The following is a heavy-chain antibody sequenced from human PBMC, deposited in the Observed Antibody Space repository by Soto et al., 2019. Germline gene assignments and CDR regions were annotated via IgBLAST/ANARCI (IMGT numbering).Heavy chain of an antibody. V-gene: IGHV1-69*19. D-gene: IGHD3-10*01. Sequence: QVQLVQSGAEMKKPGSSVKVSCQSSGGTFNTYAMNWVRQAPGQGPEWMGDISPMFGAANYAPKFQGRVTITADESTGTSYMQLSSLTSEDTALYFFARAVQVHTPAFVYWGQGTLVTVSS. CDR3: ARAVQVHTPAFVY. CDR1: GGTFNTYA. J-gene: IGHJ4*02. CDR2: ISPMFGAA.